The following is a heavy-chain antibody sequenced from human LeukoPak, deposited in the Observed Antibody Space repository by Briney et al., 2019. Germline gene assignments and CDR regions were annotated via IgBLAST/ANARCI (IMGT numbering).Heavy chain of an antibody. Sequence: GGSLRLSCAASGLTFSSYSMTWVRQAPGKGLEWLSYITSGSSPIYYADSVKGRFTISRDNAKNSLYLQMNSLRDEDTAVYYCARRAYGDDSFDYWGQGTLVTVSS. D-gene: IGHD4-17*01. CDR1: GLTFSSYS. CDR3: ARRAYGDDSFDY. J-gene: IGHJ4*02. CDR2: ITSGSSPI. V-gene: IGHV3-48*02.